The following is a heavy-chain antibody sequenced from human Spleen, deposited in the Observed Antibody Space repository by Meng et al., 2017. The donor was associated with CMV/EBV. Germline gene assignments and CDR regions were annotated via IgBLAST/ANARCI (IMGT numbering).Heavy chain of an antibody. CDR3: ARESGGEAAINWFDP. V-gene: IGHV1-69*04. Sequence: SGGTFSSYTISWVRQAPGQGLEWMGRIIPILGIANYAQKFQGRVTITADKSTSTAYMELSSLRSEDTAVYYCARESGGEAAINWFDPWGQGTPVTVSS. J-gene: IGHJ5*02. CDR2: IIPILGIA. CDR1: GGTFSSYT. D-gene: IGHD2-2*01.